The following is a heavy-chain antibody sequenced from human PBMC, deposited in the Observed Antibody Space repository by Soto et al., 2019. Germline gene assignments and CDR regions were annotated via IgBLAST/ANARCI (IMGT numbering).Heavy chain of an antibody. CDR1: GYTFTSYG. CDR2: ISAYNGNT. V-gene: IGHV1-18*01. J-gene: IGHJ6*02. D-gene: IGHD2-2*01. CDR3: ARDIVVVPAAGGSAYYYGMDV. Sequence: ASVKVSCKTSGYTFTSYGISLVRQAPGQGLEWMGWISAYNGNTNYAQKLQGRVTMTTDTSTSTAYMELRSLRSDDTAVYYCARDIVVVPAAGGSAYYYGMDVWGQGTTVTVSS.